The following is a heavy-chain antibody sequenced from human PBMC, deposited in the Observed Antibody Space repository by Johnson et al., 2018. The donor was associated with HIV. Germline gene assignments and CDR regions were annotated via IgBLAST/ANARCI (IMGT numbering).Heavy chain of an antibody. CDR2: INWNGGRT. V-gene: IGHV3-20*04. CDR1: GFTFDDFG. J-gene: IGHJ3*02. CDR3: ASPERPTGTQEEAFDI. D-gene: IGHD1-1*01. Sequence: VQLVESGGGVVRPGGSLRLSCAASGFTFDDFGMGWVRQAPGKGLEWVSGINWNGGRTGYADSVKGRFTISRDNAKNSLYLQMNSLSAEDTAVYYCASPERPTGTQEEAFDIWGQGTMVIVSS.